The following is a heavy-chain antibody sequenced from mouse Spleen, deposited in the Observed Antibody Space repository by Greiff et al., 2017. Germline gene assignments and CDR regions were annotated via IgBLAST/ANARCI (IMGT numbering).Heavy chain of an antibody. J-gene: IGHJ3*01. Sequence: QVQLQQPGAELVKPGASLKLSCKASGYTFTSYWMHWVKQRPGRGLEWIGRIDPNSGGTKYNQKFKDKATLTADKSSSTAYMQLSSLTYEDSAVYYCARVYYYDGFAYWGQGTLVTVSA. CDR1: GYTFTSYW. D-gene: IGHD1-1*01. V-gene: IGHV1-62-3*01. CDR2: IDPNSGGT. CDR3: ARVYYYDGFAY.